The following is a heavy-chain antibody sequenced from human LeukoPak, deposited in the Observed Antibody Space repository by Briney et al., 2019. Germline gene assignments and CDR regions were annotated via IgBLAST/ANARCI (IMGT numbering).Heavy chain of an antibody. CDR2: ISYDGSNK. V-gene: IGHV3-30*18. J-gene: IGHJ4*02. CDR3: AKEIVPILRGYFDY. Sequence: PGGSLRLSYAASGFTFSSYGMHWVRQAPGKGLEWVAVISYDGSNKYYADSVKGRFTISRDNSKNTLYLQMNSLRAEDTAVYYCAKEIVPILRGYFDYWGQGTLVTVSS. CDR1: GFTFSSYG. D-gene: IGHD1-26*01.